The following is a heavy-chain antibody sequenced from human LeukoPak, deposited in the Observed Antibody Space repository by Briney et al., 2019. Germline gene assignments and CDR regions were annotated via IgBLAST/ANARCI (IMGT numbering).Heavy chain of an antibody. D-gene: IGHD5-24*01. Sequence: GGSLRLSCAASGFTFSSYAMHWVRQAPGKGLEWVAVISYDGSNKYYADSVKGRFTISRDDSQNTLHLHTNSLRTEDTAVYYCAREQSRDGYSYDYWGQGTLVTVSS. CDR3: AREQSRDGYSYDY. CDR1: GFTFSSYA. CDR2: ISYDGSNK. V-gene: IGHV3-30*04. J-gene: IGHJ4*02.